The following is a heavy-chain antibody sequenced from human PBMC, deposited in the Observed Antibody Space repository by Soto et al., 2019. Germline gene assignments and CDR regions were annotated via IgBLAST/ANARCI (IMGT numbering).Heavy chain of an antibody. CDR3: ARDLGYCRSGTCYREWFDP. CDR1: GGTFSSHT. V-gene: IGHV1-69*08. J-gene: IGHJ5*02. CDR2: IIPALGTA. Sequence: SVKVSCKASGGTFSSHTFSWVRQAPGQGLEWMGRIIPALGTATYAQKFQGRVTITADESATTVYMELNSLRSEDTAVYYCARDLGYCRSGTCYREWFDPWGQGTLVTVSS. D-gene: IGHD2-15*01.